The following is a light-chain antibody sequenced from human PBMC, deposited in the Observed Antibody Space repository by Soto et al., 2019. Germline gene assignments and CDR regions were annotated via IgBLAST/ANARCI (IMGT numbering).Light chain of an antibody. CDR2: YAS. J-gene: IGKJ1*01. Sequence: AIQMTQSPSSLSASVGDRVTITCRASQVIRNNLGWYQQRPGKAPKLLIYYASTLQSGVPSRFSGSGSGTDFTLTINNLQPEDFASYYCLQDYGDSWTFGQGTKVEIE. CDR3: LQDYGDSWT. V-gene: IGKV1-6*01. CDR1: QVIRNN.